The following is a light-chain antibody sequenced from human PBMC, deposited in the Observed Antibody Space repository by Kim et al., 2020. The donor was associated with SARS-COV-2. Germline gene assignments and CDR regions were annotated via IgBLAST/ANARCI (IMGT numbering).Light chain of an antibody. CDR2: GKN. CDR3: NSRDSSGNHLNVV. J-gene: IGLJ2*01. Sequence: SSELTQDPAVSVALGQTVRITCQGDNLRSYYASWYQQKPGQAPVLVIYGKNNRPSGIPDRFSGSSSGNTASLTITGAQAEDEADYYCNSRDSSGNHLNVVFGGGTQLIVL. CDR1: NLRSYY. V-gene: IGLV3-19*01.